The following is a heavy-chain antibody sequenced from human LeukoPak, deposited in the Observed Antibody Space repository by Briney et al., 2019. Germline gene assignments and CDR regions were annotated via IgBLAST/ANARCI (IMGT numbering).Heavy chain of an antibody. J-gene: IGHJ4*02. CDR2: ISASAADT. Sequence: GGSLRLSCAASGFTFRTYPMTWVRQAPGKGLEWVSLISASAADTYYADSVKGRFTISRDNSKNTVFLQMNSLRAEDTAVYYCARDPARGYCSTGICYDSPFDFWGQGTLVTVSS. D-gene: IGHD2-15*01. CDR1: GFTFRTYP. V-gene: IGHV3-23*01. CDR3: ARDPARGYCSTGICYDSPFDF.